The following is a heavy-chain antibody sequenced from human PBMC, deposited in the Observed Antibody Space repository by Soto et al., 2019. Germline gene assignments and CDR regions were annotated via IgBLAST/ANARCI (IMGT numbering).Heavy chain of an antibody. CDR1: GYTFTSYA. CDR3: ARSIVVVTALDY. CDR2: INAGNGNT. J-gene: IGHJ4*02. Sequence: QVQLVQSGAELKKPGASVKVSCKASGYTFTSYAMHWVRQAPGQRLEWMGWINAGNGNTKYSQKFQGRVIITSDTSASTAYMELSSLRSEDTAVYYCARSIVVVTALDYWGQGTLVTVSS. D-gene: IGHD2-21*02. V-gene: IGHV1-3*01.